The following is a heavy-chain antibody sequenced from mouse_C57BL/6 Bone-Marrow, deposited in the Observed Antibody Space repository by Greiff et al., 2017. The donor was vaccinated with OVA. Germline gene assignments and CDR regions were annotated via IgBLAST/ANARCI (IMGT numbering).Heavy chain of an antibody. V-gene: IGHV2-5*01. CDR2: IWRGGST. Sequence: VQLQQSGPGLVQPSQSLSITCTVSGFSLTSYGVHWVRQSPGKGLEWLGVIWRGGSTDYNAAFMSRLSITKDNSKSQVFFKMNSLQADDTAIYYCAKKGNYYGSSWYFDVWGTGTTVTVSS. D-gene: IGHD1-1*01. CDR3: AKKGNYYGSSWYFDV. J-gene: IGHJ1*03. CDR1: GFSLTSYG.